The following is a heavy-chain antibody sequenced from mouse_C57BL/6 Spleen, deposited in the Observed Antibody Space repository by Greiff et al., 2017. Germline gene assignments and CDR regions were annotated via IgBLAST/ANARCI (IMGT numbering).Heavy chain of an antibody. CDR1: GYTFTDYE. CDR2: IDPETGGT. CDR3: TINWDRYAMDY. V-gene: IGHV1-15*01. D-gene: IGHD4-1*01. J-gene: IGHJ4*01. Sequence: QVHVKQSGAELVRPGASVTLSCKASGYTFTDYEMHWVKQTPVHGLEWIGAIDPETGGTAYNQKFKGKAILTADKSSSTAYMELRSLTSEDSAVYYCTINWDRYAMDYWGQGTSVTVSS.